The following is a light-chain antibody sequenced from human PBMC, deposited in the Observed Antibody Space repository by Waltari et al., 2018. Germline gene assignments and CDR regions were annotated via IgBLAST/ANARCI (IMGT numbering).Light chain of an antibody. V-gene: IGKV1-12*01. CDR3: QQTDTFPLT. J-gene: IGKJ4*01. CDR1: QGISNW. Sequence: DIQMTQSPSSVSASVGDRVTITCRESQGISNWLAWYQQKPGKAPKLLIYAASSLQSGVPSRFSGSGSGTDFTLTISSLQPEDFGTYFCQQTDTFPLTFGGGTKVDIK. CDR2: AAS.